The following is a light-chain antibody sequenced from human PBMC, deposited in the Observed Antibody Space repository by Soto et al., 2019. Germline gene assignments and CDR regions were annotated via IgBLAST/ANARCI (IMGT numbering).Light chain of an antibody. CDR2: GAS. J-gene: IGKJ1*01. V-gene: IGKV3-15*01. Sequence: EVVMTQSPATLSVSPGEGVTLSGRASQSVETFLAWYRQKPGQAPRLLIYGASTRATGVPARFSGSGSGTEFALTISSLQSEDSVVYYCQQYHKWPLTFGQGTKVEIK. CDR1: QSVETF. CDR3: QQYHKWPLT.